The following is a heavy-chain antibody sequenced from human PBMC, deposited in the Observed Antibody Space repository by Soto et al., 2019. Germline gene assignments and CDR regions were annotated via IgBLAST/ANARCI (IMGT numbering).Heavy chain of an antibody. CDR2: IIPYNGTA. Sequence: GASVKVSCKASGGTFSSYAISWVRQAPGQGLEWMGGIIPYNGTANYAQKFQGRVTITTDESTSTAYMELRSLRSDDTAVYYCARAPYGEPLDYWGQGTLVTVSS. D-gene: IGHD4-17*01. CDR1: GGTFSSYA. V-gene: IGHV1-69*05. CDR3: ARAPYGEPLDY. J-gene: IGHJ4*02.